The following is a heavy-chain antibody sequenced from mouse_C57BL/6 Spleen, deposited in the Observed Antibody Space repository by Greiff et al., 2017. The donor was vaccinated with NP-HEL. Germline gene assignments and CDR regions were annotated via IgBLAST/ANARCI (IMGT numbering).Heavy chain of an antibody. Sequence: EVQLQQSGPELVKPGASVKIPCKASGYTFTDYYMNWVKQSHGKSLEWIGDINPNNGGTSYNQKFKGKATLTVDKSSSTAYMELRSLTSEDSAVYYCARSVTLDYWGQGTTLTVSS. CDR2: INPNNGGT. V-gene: IGHV1-26*01. CDR1: GYTFTDYY. CDR3: ARSVTLDY. D-gene: IGHD2-5*01. J-gene: IGHJ2*01.